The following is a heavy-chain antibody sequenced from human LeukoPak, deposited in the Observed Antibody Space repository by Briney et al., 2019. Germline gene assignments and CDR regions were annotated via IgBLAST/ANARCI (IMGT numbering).Heavy chain of an antibody. J-gene: IGHJ6*02. Sequence: GGSLRLSCAASGFTFSSYSMNWVRQAPGKGLEWVSYISSSSSTIYYADSVKGRFTISRDNAKNSLYLQMNSLRAEDTAVYYCARDLVVTALPYGMDVWGQGTTVTVSS. CDR1: GFTFSSYS. CDR3: ARDLVVTALPYGMDV. CDR2: ISSSSSTI. D-gene: IGHD2-21*02. V-gene: IGHV3-48*04.